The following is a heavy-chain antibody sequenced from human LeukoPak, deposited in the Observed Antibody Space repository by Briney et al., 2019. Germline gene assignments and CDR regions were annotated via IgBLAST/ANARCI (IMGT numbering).Heavy chain of an antibody. V-gene: IGHV6-1*01. CDR2: TYYRSKWYT. Sequence: SQTLSLTCAISGDSVSSANTAWNWIRQSPSRGLEWLGRTYYRSKWYTDYAVSVKSRIIINPDTSKNQFSLQLNSLTPEDTAVYYCARGWGFDFWGQGTLVTVPS. D-gene: IGHD7-27*01. CDR3: ARGWGFDF. CDR1: GDSVSSANTA. J-gene: IGHJ4*02.